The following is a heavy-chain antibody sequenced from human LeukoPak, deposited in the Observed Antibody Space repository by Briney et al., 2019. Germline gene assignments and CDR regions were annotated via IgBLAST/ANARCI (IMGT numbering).Heavy chain of an antibody. D-gene: IGHD3-22*01. J-gene: IGHJ4*02. Sequence: GGALRLSCAASGFTFSSYGMHWVRQAPGKGLEVVAFIRYYGSNKYYADSVNGRFTIPRDNSKNKLYLQMNSLKAEDTAVYYCAKELYYDSSGYGYWGQGTLVTVSS. CDR3: AKELYYDSSGYGY. CDR2: IRYYGSNK. V-gene: IGHV3-30*02. CDR1: GFTFSSYG.